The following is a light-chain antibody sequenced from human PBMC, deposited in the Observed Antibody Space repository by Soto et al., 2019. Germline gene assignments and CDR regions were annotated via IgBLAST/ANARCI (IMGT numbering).Light chain of an antibody. CDR3: QHYNSYSEA. Sequence: DIQMTQSPSVLSASVGDRVTITCRASQGVGTYLAWFQQKPGKVPKRLIFAATSLQGGVPTRFRGSGSGTEFTLTISSLQPEDFATYYCQHYNSYSEAFGQGTKVELK. J-gene: IGKJ1*01. CDR1: QGVGTY. CDR2: AAT. V-gene: IGKV1-17*03.